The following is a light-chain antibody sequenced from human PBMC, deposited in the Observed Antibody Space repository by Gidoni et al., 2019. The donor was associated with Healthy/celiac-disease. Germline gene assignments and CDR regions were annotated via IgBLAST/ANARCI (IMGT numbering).Light chain of an antibody. J-gene: IGKJ1*01. CDR2: DAS. CDR3: QQRSNWPPWT. Sequence: EIVLTQSPATLPLSPGERATLSCRARQSVSSYLAWYQQKPGQAPRLLIYDASNRAPGIPARFSGSGSGTDFTLTISSLEPEDFAVYYCQQRSNWPPWTFGQGTKVEIK. V-gene: IGKV3-11*01. CDR1: QSVSSY.